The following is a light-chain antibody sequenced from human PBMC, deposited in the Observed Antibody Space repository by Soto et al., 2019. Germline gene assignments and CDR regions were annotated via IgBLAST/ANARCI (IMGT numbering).Light chain of an antibody. Sequence: DIQMTQSPSSLSASVGDRVTITCQASQDISNYLNWYQQKPGKPPKLLIYVESTLQSGVPSRFSGSGSGTRGTLTISSLQPEDFATYYCQQVKSYPRTFGGGTKVDI. CDR3: QQVKSYPRT. CDR1: QDISNY. CDR2: VES. J-gene: IGKJ4*01. V-gene: IGKV1-9*01.